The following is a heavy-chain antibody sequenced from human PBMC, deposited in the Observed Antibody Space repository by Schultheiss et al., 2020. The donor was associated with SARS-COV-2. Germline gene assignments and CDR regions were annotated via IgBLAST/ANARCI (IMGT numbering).Heavy chain of an antibody. CDR3: ARAKNWYFDL. V-gene: IGHV3-30*03. Sequence: GGSLRLSCAASGFTFSSYGMHWVRQAPGKGLEWVAVISYDGSNKYYADSVKGRFTISRDNSKNTLYLQMNSLRAEDTAVYYCARAKNWYFDLWGRGTLVTVSS. CDR1: GFTFSSYG. CDR2: ISYDGSNK. J-gene: IGHJ2*01.